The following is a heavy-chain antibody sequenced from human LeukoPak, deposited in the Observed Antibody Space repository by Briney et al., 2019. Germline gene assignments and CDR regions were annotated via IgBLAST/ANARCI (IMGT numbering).Heavy chain of an antibody. V-gene: IGHV4-61*01. CDR2: IYYSGST. D-gene: IGHD1-14*01. CDR1: GYSISSGYY. J-gene: IGHJ6*03. CDR3: ARETTQKGAHYMDV. Sequence: PSETLSLTCTVSGYSISSGYYWGWIRQPPGKGLKWIGYIYYSGSTSYSPSLRSRVTISVDTSKNQFSLKLSSVTAADTAVYYCARETTQKGAHYMDVWGKGTTVTIS.